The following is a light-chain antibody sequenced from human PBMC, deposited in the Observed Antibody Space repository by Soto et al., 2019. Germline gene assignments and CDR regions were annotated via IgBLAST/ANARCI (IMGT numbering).Light chain of an antibody. Sequence: EIVLTQSPGTLSLSPGERATLSCRASQSVTNNYLAWYQQKPGQAPRLLIYGASSGATGIPDRFSGSGSGTDLTLTIRRLEPEDFAVYYCQQYGTSPITFGQGTRLEIK. CDR3: QQYGTSPIT. J-gene: IGKJ5*01. CDR2: GAS. CDR1: QSVTNNY. V-gene: IGKV3-20*01.